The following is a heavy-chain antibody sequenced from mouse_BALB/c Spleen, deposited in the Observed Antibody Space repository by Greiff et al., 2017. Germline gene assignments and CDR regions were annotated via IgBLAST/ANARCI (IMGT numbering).Heavy chain of an antibody. J-gene: IGHJ2*01. CDR2: IRSKSNNYAT. D-gene: IGHD4-1*01. CDR3: VRHGTGYFDD. Sequence: DVHLVESGGGLVQPKGSLKLSCAASGFTFNTYAMNWVRQAPGKGLEWVARIRSKSNNYATYYADSVKDRFTISRDDSQSMLYLQMNNLKTEDTAMYYCVRHGTGYFDDWGQGTTLTVSS. CDR1: GFTFNTYA. V-gene: IGHV10-1*02.